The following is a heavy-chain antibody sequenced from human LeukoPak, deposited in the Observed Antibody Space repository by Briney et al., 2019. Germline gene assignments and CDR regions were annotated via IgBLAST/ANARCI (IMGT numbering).Heavy chain of an antibody. J-gene: IGHJ5*02. D-gene: IGHD2-2*01. CDR1: EFTFSDYA. V-gene: IGHV3-23*01. Sequence: PGGSLRLSCVASEFTFSDYAMNWVRQAAGKGLEWVSVVRDSGGTTHYADSVKGRFAISRDNSRNTLYLQMNSLRAEDTAVYYCARDPSAVRANTYAWGQGTLVTVSS. CDR3: ARDPSAVRANTYA. CDR2: VRDSGGTT.